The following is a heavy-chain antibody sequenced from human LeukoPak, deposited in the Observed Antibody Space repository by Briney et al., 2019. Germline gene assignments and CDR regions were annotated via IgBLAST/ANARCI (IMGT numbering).Heavy chain of an antibody. D-gene: IGHD5-12*01. CDR3: ARGGGYDLHLDD. Sequence: PSETLSLTCTVSGGSISSYYWSWIRQPPGKGLEWIGYIYYSGSTNYNPSLKSRVTISVDTSKNQFSLKLSSVTAADTAVYYCARGGGYDLHLDDWGQGTLVTVSS. J-gene: IGHJ4*02. CDR2: IYYSGST. V-gene: IGHV4-59*01. CDR1: GGSISSYY.